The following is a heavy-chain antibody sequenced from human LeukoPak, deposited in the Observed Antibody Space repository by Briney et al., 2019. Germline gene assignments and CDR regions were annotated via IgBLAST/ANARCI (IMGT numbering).Heavy chain of an antibody. Sequence: GALRLSCAVSGFTFSGHCMNWVRQAPGKGLEWVAYISSSTETIYYADSVKGRFTISRDNVKNSLYLKMKSLRAEHTAVYYCARDSDSRGYKSSPFDYWGQGILVTVSS. D-gene: IGHD5-24*01. V-gene: IGHV3-48*01. CDR2: ISSSTETI. CDR1: GFTFSGHC. J-gene: IGHJ4*02. CDR3: ARDSDSRGYKSSPFDY.